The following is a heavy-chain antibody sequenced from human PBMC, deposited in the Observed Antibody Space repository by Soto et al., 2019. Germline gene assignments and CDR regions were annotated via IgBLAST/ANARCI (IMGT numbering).Heavy chain of an antibody. CDR1: EFIFSNYA. Sequence: PGGSLRLSCAASEFIFSNYAMTWVRQAPGKGLEWVSAINGGGGNTYYADFVKGRFTISRDNSKNTLYLQMASLRAEDTAVYYFSKDLAWGVRVSVDVWGPGTAVTVSS. CDR3: SKDLAWGVRVSVDV. V-gene: IGHV3-23*01. J-gene: IGHJ6*02. D-gene: IGHD3-16*01. CDR2: INGGGGNT.